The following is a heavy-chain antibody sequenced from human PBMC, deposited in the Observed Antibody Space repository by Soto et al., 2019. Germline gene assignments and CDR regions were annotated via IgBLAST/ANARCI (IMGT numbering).Heavy chain of an antibody. D-gene: IGHD3-10*01. CDR3: ARGHYYGSGLYYFDY. CDR1: GVSFSSSY. CDR2: ISPGGDST. V-gene: IGHV3-64*01. J-gene: IGHJ4*02. Sequence: GGSLRLSCAASGVSFSSSYMHWVRQALRKGLQYVSAISPGGDSTFYTNSVKGRFTIFRDNSKNMLFLQMGSLRTEDMAVYYCARGHYYGSGLYYFDYWGQGA.